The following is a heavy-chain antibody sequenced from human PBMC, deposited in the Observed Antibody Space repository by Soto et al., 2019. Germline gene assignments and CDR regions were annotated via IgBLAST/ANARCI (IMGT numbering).Heavy chain of an antibody. J-gene: IGHJ6*03. CDR1: GYTFTSYD. CDR3: ASFFWSGSRIPYYYYMDV. V-gene: IGHV1-8*01. D-gene: IGHD3-3*01. Sequence: ASVKVSCKASGYTFTSYDINWVRQATGQGLEWKGWMNPNSGNTGYAQKFQGRVTMTRNTSISTAYMELSSLRSEDTAVYYCASFFWSGSRIPYYYYMDVWGKGTTVTVSS. CDR2: MNPNSGNT.